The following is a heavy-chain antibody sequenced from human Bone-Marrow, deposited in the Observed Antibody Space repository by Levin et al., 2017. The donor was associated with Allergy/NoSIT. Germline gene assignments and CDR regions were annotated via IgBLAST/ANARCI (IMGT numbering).Heavy chain of an antibody. CDR3: ARDLDTSELFDS. Sequence: GESLKISCAASGFKLSDRGMHWVRQAPGKGLEWVGIIWYDGTNKHYADSVRGRFTISRDNSKNTLYLQMNSLRAEDTAVYYCARDLDTSELFDSWGQGTLVTVAS. D-gene: IGHD1-1*01. CDR2: IWYDGTNK. CDR1: GFKLSDRG. V-gene: IGHV3-33*01. J-gene: IGHJ4*02.